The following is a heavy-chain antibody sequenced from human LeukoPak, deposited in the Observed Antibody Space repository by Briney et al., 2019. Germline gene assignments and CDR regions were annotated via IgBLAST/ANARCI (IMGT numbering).Heavy chain of an antibody. CDR3: AKGPYDSSGYYYYYYGMDV. CDR1: GFTFSSYG. J-gene: IGHJ6*02. Sequence: HPGGSLRLSCAASGFTFSSYGMHWVRQAPGKGLEWVAVISYDGSNKYYADSVKGRFTISRDNSKNTLYLQMNSLRAEDTAVYYCAKGPYDSSGYYYYYYGMDVWGQGTTVTVSS. CDR2: ISYDGSNK. D-gene: IGHD3-22*01. V-gene: IGHV3-30*18.